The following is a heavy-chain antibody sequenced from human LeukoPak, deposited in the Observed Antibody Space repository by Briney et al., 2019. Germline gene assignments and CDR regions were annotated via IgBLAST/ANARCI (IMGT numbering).Heavy chain of an antibody. V-gene: IGHV4-59*01. CDR1: GGSISSYY. Sequence: SETLSLTCTVSGGSISSYYWSWIRQPPGEGLEWIGYIYYSGSTNYNPSLKSRVTISVDTSKNQFSLKLRSVTAADTAVYYCARDGRGGAYDLSWYFDLWGRGTLVTVSS. J-gene: IGHJ2*01. D-gene: IGHD5-12*01. CDR2: IYYSGST. CDR3: ARDGRGGAYDLSWYFDL.